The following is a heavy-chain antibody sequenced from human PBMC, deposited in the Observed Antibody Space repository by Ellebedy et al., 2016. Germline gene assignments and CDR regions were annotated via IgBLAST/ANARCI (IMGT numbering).Heavy chain of an antibody. D-gene: IGHD3-22*01. CDR1: GFTFSDYY. Sequence: GGSLRLXXAASGFTFSDYYMSWVRQAPGKGLEWVSVIYSGGSTYYADSVKGRFTISRDNSKNTLYLQMNSLRAEDTAVYYCARETRHYDSSGYLDYWGQGTLVTVSS. V-gene: IGHV3-66*01. CDR3: ARETRHYDSSGYLDY. J-gene: IGHJ4*02. CDR2: IYSGGST.